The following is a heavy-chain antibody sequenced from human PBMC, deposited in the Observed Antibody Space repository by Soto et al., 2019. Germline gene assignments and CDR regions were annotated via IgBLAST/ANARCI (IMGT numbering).Heavy chain of an antibody. Sequence: SETLSLTCTVSGGSMISYSWSWIRQPPGKGLEWIGNIFYSGTTNYNPSLKSRVIISLDTSKNQFSLRLSSMTAADTAVYYCARLVVDAFDIWGQGTMVTVSS. J-gene: IGHJ3*02. D-gene: IGHD2-15*01. V-gene: IGHV4-59*08. CDR3: ARLVVDAFDI. CDR1: GGSMISYS. CDR2: IFYSGTT.